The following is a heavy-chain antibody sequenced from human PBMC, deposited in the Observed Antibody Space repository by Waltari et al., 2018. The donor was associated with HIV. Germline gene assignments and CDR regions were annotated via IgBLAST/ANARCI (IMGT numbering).Heavy chain of an antibody. CDR3: ATDFSGMVRAYSYYSLDV. V-gene: IGHV1-24*01. CDR1: GYTLTELS. D-gene: IGHD3-10*01. Sequence: QVQLVQSGAEVKKPGASVKVSCKVSGYTLTELSMHWVRQAPGKGLEWMGNFDPEDDETIYAQKFQGRITMTEDISSDTAYMELSSLTSGDTAVYYCATDFSGMVRAYSYYSLDVWGQGTTVTVSS. J-gene: IGHJ6*02. CDR2: FDPEDDET.